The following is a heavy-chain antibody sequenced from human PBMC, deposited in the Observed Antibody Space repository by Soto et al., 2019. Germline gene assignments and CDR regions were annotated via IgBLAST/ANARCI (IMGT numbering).Heavy chain of an antibody. V-gene: IGHV3-53*01. D-gene: IGHD3-10*01. CDR3: GVPPGGGGY. CDR2: IYSGGYT. CDR1: GFTVSNNY. J-gene: IGHJ4*02. Sequence: EVQLVESGGGLIQPGGSLRLSCAVSGFTVSNNYMSWVRQAPGKGLEGVSVIYSGGYTAYGDSVKGRFTISRDNSKNTLFFKRNGLGAAERACFYCGVPPGGGGYWGQGTLVTVSS.